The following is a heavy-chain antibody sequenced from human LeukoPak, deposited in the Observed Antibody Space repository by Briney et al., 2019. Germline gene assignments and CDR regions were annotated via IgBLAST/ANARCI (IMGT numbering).Heavy chain of an antibody. CDR2: IYYSGST. CDR1: GGSISSYY. J-gene: IGHJ5*02. CDR3: ARGTDCSSTSCTRGDWFDP. D-gene: IGHD2-2*01. V-gene: IGHV4-59*01. Sequence: SETLSLTCTVSGGSISSYYWSWIRQPPGKGLEWIGYIYYSGSTNYNPSLKSRVTISVDTSKNQFSLKLSPVTAADTAVYYCARGTDCSSTSCTRGDWFDPWGQGTLVTVSS.